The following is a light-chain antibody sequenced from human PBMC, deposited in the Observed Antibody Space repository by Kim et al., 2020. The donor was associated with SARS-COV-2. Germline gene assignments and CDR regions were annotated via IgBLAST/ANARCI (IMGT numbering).Light chain of an antibody. CDR3: ATWDDSLNGRVV. CDR2: RDN. Sequence: ISCSCNSSNLGTNLENVFQHLPGTAPKLLIYRDNQRPSGVPDRVSGSKSDTSASLAISGLQSEDEADYYCATWDDSLNGRVVFGAGTQLTVL. V-gene: IGLV1-44*01. J-gene: IGLJ2*01. CDR1: SSNLGTNL.